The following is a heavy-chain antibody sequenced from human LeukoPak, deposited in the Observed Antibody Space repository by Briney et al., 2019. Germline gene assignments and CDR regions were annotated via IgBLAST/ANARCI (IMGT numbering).Heavy chain of an antibody. J-gene: IGHJ4*02. CDR3: ARDTRSYDTSGYYYFDY. D-gene: IGHD3-22*01. CDR1: GASTTSYY. V-gene: IGHV4-59*01. Sequence: SETLSLTCSVSGASTTSYYWNWIRQAPGKGLEWIGYIYSDGTTSYSPSLRSRVTISIDTSRNQFSLKLSSVSAADAAVYYCARDTRSYDTSGYYYFDYWGQGALVTVSS. CDR2: IYSDGTT.